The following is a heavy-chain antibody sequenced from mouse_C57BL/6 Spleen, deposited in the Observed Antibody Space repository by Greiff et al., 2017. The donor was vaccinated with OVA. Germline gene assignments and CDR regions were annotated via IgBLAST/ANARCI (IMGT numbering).Heavy chain of an antibody. Sequence: DVMLVESGEGLVKPGGSLKLSCAASGFTFSSYAMSWVRHTPEKRLEWVAYISSGGDYIYYADTVKGRFTISRDNARNTLYLQMSSLKSEDTAMYYCTREGYYYGSSYLYAMDYWGQGTSVTVSS. CDR3: TREGYYYGSSYLYAMDY. V-gene: IGHV5-9-1*02. CDR1: GFTFSSYA. J-gene: IGHJ4*01. CDR2: ISSGGDYI. D-gene: IGHD1-1*01.